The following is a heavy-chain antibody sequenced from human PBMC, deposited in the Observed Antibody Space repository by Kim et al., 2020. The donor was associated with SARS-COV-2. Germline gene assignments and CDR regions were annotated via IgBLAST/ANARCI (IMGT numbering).Heavy chain of an antibody. Sequence: GGSLRLSCAASGFTFSSYAMHWVRQAPGKGLEWVAVISYDGSNKYYADSVKGRFTISRDNSKNTLYLQMNSLRAEDTAVYYCARGRQWLSPTRFDPWGQGTLVTVSS. CDR1: GFTFSSYA. J-gene: IGHJ5*02. CDR2: ISYDGSNK. D-gene: IGHD6-19*01. CDR3: ARGRQWLSPTRFDP. V-gene: IGHV3-30*04.